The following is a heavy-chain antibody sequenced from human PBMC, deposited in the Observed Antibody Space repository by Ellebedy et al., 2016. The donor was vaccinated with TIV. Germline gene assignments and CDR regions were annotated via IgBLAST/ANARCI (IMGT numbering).Heavy chain of an antibody. D-gene: IGHD6-19*01. CDR1: GFTFSNYW. J-gene: IGHJ4*02. V-gene: IGHV3-7*01. CDR2: IKQDESEK. Sequence: GESLKISCAASGFTFSNYWMTWVRQAPGKGLEWVANIKQDESEKYSIDSVKGRFSISRDNAKNSMYLQMNSLRDEDTAVYYCARDQWLGRAYYFDYWGQGTLLTVSS. CDR3: ARDQWLGRAYYFDY.